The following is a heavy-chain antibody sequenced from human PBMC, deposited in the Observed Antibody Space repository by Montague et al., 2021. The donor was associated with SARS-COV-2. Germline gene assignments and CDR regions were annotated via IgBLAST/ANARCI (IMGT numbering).Heavy chain of an antibody. V-gene: IGHV4-39*01. CDR3: ARLTTSGSIA. Sequence: SETLSLTCTVSGGSINNTSYYWGWIRQPPGKGLEWIGIIFYRGNTYYNSSLKSRVTVSVDTSKNQFSLNLTAVTAADTALYYCARLTTSGSIAWGQGTLVTVSS. J-gene: IGHJ5*02. D-gene: IGHD6-19*01. CDR2: IFYRGNT. CDR1: GGSINNTSYY.